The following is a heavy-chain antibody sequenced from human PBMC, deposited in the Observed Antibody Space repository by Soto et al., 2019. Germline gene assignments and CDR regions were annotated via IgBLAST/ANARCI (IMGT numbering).Heavy chain of an antibody. Sequence: QITLKESGPTLVKPTQTLTLTCTFSGFSLTTDRVGVGWIRQPPGEDLEWLAVISWDDSKTYRPSLESRLTITKDNSKNQVARTRTYMDSLDTATYYCAHAYGGRSLYWGQGTLVTVSS. CDR2: ISWDDSK. CDR3: AHAYGGRSLY. V-gene: IGHV2-5*02. D-gene: IGHD1-26*01. CDR1: GFSLTTDRVG. J-gene: IGHJ4*02.